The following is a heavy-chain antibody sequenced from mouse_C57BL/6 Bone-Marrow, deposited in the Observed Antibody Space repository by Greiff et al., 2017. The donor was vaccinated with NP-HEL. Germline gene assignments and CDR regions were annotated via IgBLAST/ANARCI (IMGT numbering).Heavy chain of an antibody. D-gene: IGHD3-3*01. CDR2: IHPNSGST. CDR3: ASGQGWIAY. Sequence: VQLQQPGAELVKPGASVKLSCKASGYTFTSYWMHWVKQRPGQGLEWIGMIHPNSGSTNYNEKFKSKATLTVDKSSSTAYMQLSSLTAEEAAVYCCASGQGWIAYWGQGTLVTVSA. J-gene: IGHJ3*01. V-gene: IGHV1-64*01. CDR1: GYTFTSYW.